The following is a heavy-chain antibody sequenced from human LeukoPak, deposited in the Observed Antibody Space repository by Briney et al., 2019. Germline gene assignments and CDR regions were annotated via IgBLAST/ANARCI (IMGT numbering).Heavy chain of an antibody. CDR1: GFTFSSYA. CDR2: ISGSGGST. Sequence: GGSLRLSCAASGFTFSSYAMSWVRQAPGKGLEWVSAISGSGGSTYYADSVKGRFTISRDNSKNTLYLQMNSLRAEDTAVYYCARALSGSSLVFDYWGQGTLVTVSS. CDR3: ARALSGSSLVFDY. V-gene: IGHV3-23*01. D-gene: IGHD1-26*01. J-gene: IGHJ4*02.